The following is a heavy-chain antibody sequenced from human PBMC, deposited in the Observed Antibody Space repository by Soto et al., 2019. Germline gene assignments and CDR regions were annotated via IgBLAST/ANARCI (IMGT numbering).Heavy chain of an antibody. J-gene: IGHJ4*02. V-gene: IGHV1-2*02. Sequence: GASVKVSCKASRYTYTGYYMHWLRQAPGQGLEWMGWIHPNSGATNNPQRFQGRGTMARDTSISTAYMEVSMLRSDDTAVYYCARHYDNVWGIDNWGQGTLVTVSS. D-gene: IGHD3-16*01. CDR3: ARHYDNVWGIDN. CDR1: RYTYTGYY. CDR2: IHPNSGAT.